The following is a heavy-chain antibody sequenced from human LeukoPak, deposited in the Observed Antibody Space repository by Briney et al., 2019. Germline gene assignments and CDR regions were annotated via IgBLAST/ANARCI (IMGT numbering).Heavy chain of an antibody. CDR1: GFTFSDYY. CDR2: ISSSGSTI. J-gene: IGHJ4*02. V-gene: IGHV3-11*04. D-gene: IGHD1-26*01. CDR3: ARLSGSYYTYHDHFDY. Sequence: GGSLRLSCAASGFTFSDYYMSWIRQAPGKGLEWVSYISSSGSTIYYADSVKGRFTISRDNAKNSLYLQMNSLRAEDTAVYYCARLSGSYYTYHDHFDYWGQGTLVTVSS.